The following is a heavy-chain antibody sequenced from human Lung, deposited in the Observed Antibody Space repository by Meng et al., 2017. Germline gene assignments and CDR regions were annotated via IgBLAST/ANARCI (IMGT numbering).Heavy chain of an antibody. CDR2: IYHGGDT. D-gene: IGHD6-19*01. J-gene: IGHJ4*02. CDR3: ASWIYSCGWQ. V-gene: IGHV4/OR15-8*02. CDR1: CVSISSSDW. Sequence: QVALPESGPGLVKPSGTLSLPCVGSCVSISSSDWWSWVRQPPGKGLEWIGEIYHGGDTNYNPSLKSRVTIAIDRSKNQFSLKLSSVTTADTAVYYCASWIYSCGWQWGQGTLVTVSS.